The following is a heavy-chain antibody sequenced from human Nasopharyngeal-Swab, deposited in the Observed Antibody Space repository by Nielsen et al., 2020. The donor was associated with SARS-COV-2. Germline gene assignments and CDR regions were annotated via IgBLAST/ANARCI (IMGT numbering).Heavy chain of an antibody. CDR2: INPNSGGT. J-gene: IGHJ4*02. V-gene: IGHV1-2*04. CDR3: AREGCSGGSCYSPYFDY. Sequence: ASVKVSCKASGYTFTGYYMHWVRQAPGQGLEWMGWINPNSGGTNYAQKFQGWVTMTRDTSISTAYMELSRLRSDDTAVYYCAREGCSGGSCYSPYFDYWGQGTLVTVS. CDR1: GYTFTGYY. D-gene: IGHD2-15*01.